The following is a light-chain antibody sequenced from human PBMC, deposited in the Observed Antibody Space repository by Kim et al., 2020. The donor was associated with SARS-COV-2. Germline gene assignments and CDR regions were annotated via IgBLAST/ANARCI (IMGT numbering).Light chain of an antibody. J-gene: IGKJ1*01. CDR3: QQYGISPET. CDR2: ATS. CDR1: QTVSNTY. V-gene: IGKV3-20*01. Sequence: EVVLTQFPGTLSLSPGERATLSCRASQTVSNTYLVWYQQKPGQAPRLLIYATSSRATGIPDRFTGSGSGTDFSLTISRLEPEDFAVYYCQQYGISPETFGQGTKVDIK.